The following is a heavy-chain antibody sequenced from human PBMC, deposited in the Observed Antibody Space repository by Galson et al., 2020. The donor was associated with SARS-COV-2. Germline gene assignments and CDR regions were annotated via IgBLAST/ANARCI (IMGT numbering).Heavy chain of an antibody. CDR1: GFSLSTSGVG. V-gene: IGHV2-5*02. CDR3: AHITSYFDY. CDR2: IFWDDDK. Sequence: GPTLVKPTPTPSLTCTFPGFSLSTSGVGLGWLSQPSETALYCLALIFWDDDKRYSPSLKSRLTITKDTSKNQVVLTMTNMDPVDTATYYCAHITSYFDYWGQGALVTVSS. J-gene: IGHJ4*02.